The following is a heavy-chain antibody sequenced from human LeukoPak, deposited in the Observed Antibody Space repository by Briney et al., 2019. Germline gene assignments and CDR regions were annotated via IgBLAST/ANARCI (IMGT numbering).Heavy chain of an antibody. CDR2: ISVSCGST. D-gene: IGHD1-26*01. Sequence: PGGSLRLSCAASGFTVSSYAMSWVRQARGKGREWVLAISVSCGSTYSAHSLNARFTISRDNSKHTLYLQMNSLTAEDTAVYYCAKDAPVGANPFDIWGQGTMVTVSS. CDR3: AKDAPVGANPFDI. CDR1: GFTVSSYA. J-gene: IGHJ3*02. V-gene: IGHV3-23*01.